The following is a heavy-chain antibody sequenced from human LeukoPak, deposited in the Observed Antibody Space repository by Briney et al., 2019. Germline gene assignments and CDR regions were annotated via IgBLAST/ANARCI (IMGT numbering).Heavy chain of an antibody. Sequence: GGSLRLSCAASGFTFSSYSMNWVRQAPGKGLEWVAVISYDGSNKYYADSVKGRFTISRDNSKNTLYLQMNSLRAEDTAVYYCARDLDYWGQGTLVTVSS. J-gene: IGHJ4*02. CDR2: ISYDGSNK. CDR3: ARDLDY. V-gene: IGHV3-30*03. CDR1: GFTFSSYS.